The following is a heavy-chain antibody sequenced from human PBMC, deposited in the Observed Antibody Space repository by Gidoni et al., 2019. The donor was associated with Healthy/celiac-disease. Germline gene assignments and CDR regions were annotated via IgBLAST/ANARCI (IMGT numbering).Heavy chain of an antibody. CDR1: GFTVSSNY. V-gene: IGHV3-66*01. J-gene: IGHJ5*02. Sequence: EVQLVESGGGLVQPGGSLRLSCAASGFTVSSNYMSWVRQAPGKGLEWVSVIDSGGSTYYADSVKGRFTISRDNSKNTLYLQMNSLRAEDTAVYYCARILTGPMWFDPWGQGTLVTVSS. CDR3: ARILTGPMWFDP. CDR2: IDSGGST. D-gene: IGHD3-9*01.